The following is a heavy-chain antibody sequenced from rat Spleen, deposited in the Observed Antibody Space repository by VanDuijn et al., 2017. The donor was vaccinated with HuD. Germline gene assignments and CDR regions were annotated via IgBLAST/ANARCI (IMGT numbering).Heavy chain of an antibody. Sequence: EVQLVESGGGLVQPGRSLKLSCAASGFTFSDYYMAWVRQAPTKGLEWVATISYDGSSTYYRDSVKGRFTISRDNAKSTLYLQMDSLRSEDTATYYCARTHTGYYYSSYTNVMDAWGQGASVTVSS. D-gene: IGHD1-2*01. V-gene: IGHV5-29*01. CDR2: ISYDGSST. CDR3: ARTHTGYYYSSYTNVMDA. CDR1: GFTFSDYY. J-gene: IGHJ4*01.